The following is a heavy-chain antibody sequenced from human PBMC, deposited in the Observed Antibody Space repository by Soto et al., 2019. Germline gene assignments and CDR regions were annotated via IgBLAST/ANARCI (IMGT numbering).Heavy chain of an antibody. Sequence: GGSLRLSCAASGFTFSSYSMNWVRQAPGKGLEWVSSISSSSSYIYYADSVNGRFTITRDNDKNSLYLQMNSLRAEDMAVYYCARAYGAAYYGSGSYYYFDYWGQGTLVTVSS. D-gene: IGHD3-10*01. CDR1: GFTFSSYS. V-gene: IGHV3-21*01. CDR2: ISSSSSYI. J-gene: IGHJ4*02. CDR3: ARAYGAAYYGSGSYYYFDY.